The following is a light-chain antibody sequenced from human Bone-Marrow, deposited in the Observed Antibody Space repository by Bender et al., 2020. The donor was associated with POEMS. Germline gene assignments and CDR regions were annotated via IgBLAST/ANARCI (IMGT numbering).Light chain of an antibody. CDR3: SSYTGYDSLWV. V-gene: IGLV2-14*02. CDR2: EGT. J-gene: IGLJ3*02. Sequence: QSALTQPASVSGSPGQSITISCTGTSNDVGNYNLVSWYQQHPDKAPKLMIYEGTKRPSGVSNRFSGSKSGDTASLTVSGLQADDEADYFCSSYTGYDSLWVFGGGTKVTVL. CDR1: SNDVGNYNL.